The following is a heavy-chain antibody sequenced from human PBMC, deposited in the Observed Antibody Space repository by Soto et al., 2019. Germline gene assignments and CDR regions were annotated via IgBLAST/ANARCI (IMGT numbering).Heavy chain of an antibody. CDR2: ISGSGGST. CDR3: ATSNGWYAEFDY. J-gene: IGHJ4*02. D-gene: IGHD6-19*01. Sequence: EVQLLESGGGLVQPGWSLRLSCAASGFTFSSYGMSWVRQAPGKGLEWVSAISGSGGSTYYADSVKGRFTFSRDNSKNTLYLQMNSLRAEDTAVYYCATSNGWYAEFDYWGQGTLVTVSS. CDR1: GFTFSSYG. V-gene: IGHV3-23*01.